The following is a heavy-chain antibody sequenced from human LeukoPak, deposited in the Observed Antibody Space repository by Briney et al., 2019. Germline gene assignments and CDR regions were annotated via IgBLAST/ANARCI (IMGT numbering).Heavy chain of an antibody. J-gene: IGHJ4*02. Sequence: ASVKVSCKASGYNFASHTIHWVRQAPGQSLEWMGWINAGNGNTKYSQKFQGRVTTSRDTSASTAYMELSSLRSEDTAVYYCARDRDYYDSSGYWTPLDYWGQGTLVTVSS. D-gene: IGHD3-22*01. V-gene: IGHV1-3*01. CDR1: GYNFASHT. CDR3: ARDRDYYDSSGYWTPLDY. CDR2: INAGNGNT.